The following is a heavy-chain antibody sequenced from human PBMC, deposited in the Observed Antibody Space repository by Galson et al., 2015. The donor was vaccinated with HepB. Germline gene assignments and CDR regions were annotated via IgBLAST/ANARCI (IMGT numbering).Heavy chain of an antibody. CDR1: GFTFSSHW. Sequence: SLRLSCAASGFTFSSHWMYWVRQAPGKGLVWVSLIDAGGFDTTYADSVKGRFTISRDNAKNTVYLQMNSLRVDDTAVYYCSRAGSSWQNDFWAQGTLVTISS. CDR2: IDAGGFDT. J-gene: IGHJ4*02. V-gene: IGHV3-74*01. CDR3: SRAGSSWQNDF. D-gene: IGHD6-13*01.